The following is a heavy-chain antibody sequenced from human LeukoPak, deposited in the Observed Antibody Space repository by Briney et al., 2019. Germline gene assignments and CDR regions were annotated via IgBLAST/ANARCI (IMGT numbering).Heavy chain of an antibody. CDR3: ARGGSRSYTSSTLDY. CDR1: SGSISAYY. CDR2: VYYSGST. Sequence: SETLSLNCTVSSGSISAYYWNWIRQPPGKGLEWIGSVYYSGSTNYNPSLKSRVTISVDTSKNRFSLNLSSVTAADTAVYYCARGGSRSYTSSTLDYWGQGTLVTVSS. V-gene: IGHV4-59*01. D-gene: IGHD6-6*01. J-gene: IGHJ4*02.